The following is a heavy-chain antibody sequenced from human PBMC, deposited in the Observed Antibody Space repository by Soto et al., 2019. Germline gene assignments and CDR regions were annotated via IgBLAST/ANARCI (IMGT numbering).Heavy chain of an antibody. J-gene: IGHJ3*02. Sequence: QVQLVESGGGVVQPGRSLRLSCAASGFTFSSYGMHWVRQAPGKGLEWVAVIWYDGSNKYYADSVKGRFTISRDNSKNTLYLQMNSLSAEDTAVYYCARGGLVPDAFDIWGQGTMVTVSS. D-gene: IGHD3-9*01. V-gene: IGHV3-33*01. CDR3: ARGGLVPDAFDI. CDR2: IWYDGSNK. CDR1: GFTFSSYG.